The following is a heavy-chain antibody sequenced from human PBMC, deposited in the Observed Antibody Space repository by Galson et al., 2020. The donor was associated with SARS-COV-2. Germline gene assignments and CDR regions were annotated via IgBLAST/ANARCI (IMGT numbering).Heavy chain of an antibody. CDR3: ARHSLSIYYYDSSGYFHPGWFDP. J-gene: IGHJ5*02. CDR1: GGSISSSSYY. V-gene: IGHV4-39*01. CDR2: IYYSGST. Sequence: SETLSLTCTVSGGSISSSSYYWGWIRQPPGKGLEWIGSIYYSGSTYYNPSLKSRVTISVDTSKNQFSLKLSSVTAADTAVYYCARHSLSIYYYDSSGYFHPGWFDPWGQGTLVTVSS. D-gene: IGHD3-22*01.